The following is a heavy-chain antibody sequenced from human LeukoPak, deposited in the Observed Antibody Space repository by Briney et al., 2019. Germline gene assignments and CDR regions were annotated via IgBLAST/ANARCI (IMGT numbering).Heavy chain of an antibody. CDR1: GGSISSSSYY. CDR2: IYYSGST. Sequence: SETLSLPCTVSGGSISSSSYYWGWIRQPPGKGLEWIGSIYYSGSTYYNPSLKSRVTISVDTSKNQFSLKLSSVTAADTAVYYCARLGRGHSYGRYNWFDPWGQGTLVTVSS. J-gene: IGHJ5*02. D-gene: IGHD5-18*01. V-gene: IGHV4-39*01. CDR3: ARLGRGHSYGRYNWFDP.